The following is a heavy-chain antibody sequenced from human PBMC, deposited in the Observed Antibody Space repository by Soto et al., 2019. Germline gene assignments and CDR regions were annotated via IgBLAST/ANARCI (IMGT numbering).Heavy chain of an antibody. CDR1: GGSISSYY. Sequence: SVTLSLTCTVSGGSISSYYWSWIRQPPGKGLEWIGYIYYSGSTNYNPSLKSRVTISVDTSKNQFYLNQSSVTAADTAVSYCAKEEWDGQLSYGMDFWGQGTTVTVSS. CDR2: IYYSGST. D-gene: IGHD6-6*01. J-gene: IGHJ6*02. V-gene: IGHV4-59*01. CDR3: AKEEWDGQLSYGMDF.